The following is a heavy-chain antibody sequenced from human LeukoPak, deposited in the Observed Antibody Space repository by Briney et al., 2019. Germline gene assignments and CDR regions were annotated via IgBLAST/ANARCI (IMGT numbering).Heavy chain of an antibody. Sequence: SETLSLTCSVSGDSISSSSYYWGWIRQPPGKGLEWIGNIYYTGSTNYNPSLKSRFIISVDTSKNQFSLRMRSVTAADTAVYYCARARGTVAIDYWGQGTLVTVSS. CDR2: IYYTGST. CDR1: GDSISSSSYY. V-gene: IGHV4-39*07. CDR3: ARARGTVAIDY. J-gene: IGHJ4*02. D-gene: IGHD5-12*01.